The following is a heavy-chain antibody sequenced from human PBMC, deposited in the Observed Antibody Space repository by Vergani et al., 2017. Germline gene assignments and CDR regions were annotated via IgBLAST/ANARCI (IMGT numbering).Heavy chain of an antibody. CDR2: IKQDGSEK. J-gene: IGHJ3*02. CDR3: ARGGGQWIHDAFDI. V-gene: IGHV3-7*01. D-gene: IGHD5-18*01. Sequence: EVQLVESGGGLVQPGGSLRLSCAASGFAFSNYWMNWVRQAPGKGLEWVASIKQDGSEKYYVDSVKGRFTISRDNAKNSVYLQMNSLRAEDTAVYYCARGGGQWIHDAFDIWGQGTMVTVSS. CDR1: GFAFSNYW.